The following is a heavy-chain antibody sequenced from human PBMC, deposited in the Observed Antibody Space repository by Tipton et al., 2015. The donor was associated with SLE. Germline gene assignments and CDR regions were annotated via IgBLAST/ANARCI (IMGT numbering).Heavy chain of an antibody. CDR2: IYYIGST. J-gene: IGHJ3*02. V-gene: IGHV4-59*01. Sequence: TLSLTCTVSGGSISPYYWSWIRQPPGKGLEWTGYIYYIGSTNYNPSLKSRVTISVDTSKNQFSLKLSSVTAADTAVYYCAREPSVATVVEGAFDIWGQGAMVTVSS. CDR1: GGSISPYY. D-gene: IGHD5-12*01. CDR3: AREPSVATVVEGAFDI.